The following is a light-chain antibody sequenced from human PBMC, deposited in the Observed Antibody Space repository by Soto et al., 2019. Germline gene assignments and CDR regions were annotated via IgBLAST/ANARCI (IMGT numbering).Light chain of an antibody. J-gene: IGKJ4*02. Sequence: EIVLTQSPATLPWAPGEIATLSCGASQSVNSIYLAWYQQKPCLAPRLLISDACSRATGVPDRFSGSESWTDYTLTISRPEPDDYAVDYCQQYVSPPLTFGGGPKMEIK. V-gene: IGKV3D-20*01. CDR1: QSVNSIY. CDR3: QQYVSPPLT. CDR2: DAC.